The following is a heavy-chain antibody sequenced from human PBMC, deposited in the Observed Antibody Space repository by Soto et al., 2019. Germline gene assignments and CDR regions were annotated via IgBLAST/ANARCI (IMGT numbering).Heavy chain of an antibody. CDR2: IYWDDDK. CDR1: GFSLSTYHMG. CDR3: AHAGDYDLLTFDH. D-gene: IGHD4-17*01. J-gene: IGHJ4*02. Sequence: QITLKESGPTLVRPAQTLTLTYDFSGFSLSTYHMGVAWIRQPPGKALEWLALIYWDDDKRYSPSLKDRLAISKDTSSNQVVLTITNIDPGDSATYFCAHAGDYDLLTFDHWGPGTLVTVSS. V-gene: IGHV2-5*02.